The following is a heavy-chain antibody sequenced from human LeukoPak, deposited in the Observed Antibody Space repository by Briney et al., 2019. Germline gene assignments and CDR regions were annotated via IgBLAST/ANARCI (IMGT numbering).Heavy chain of an antibody. CDR2: ISSSSSTI. D-gene: IGHD3-3*01. V-gene: IGHV3-48*02. CDR3: ARASYYDFWSGYSSDYYYYMDV. Sequence: GGSLRLSCAASGFTFSSYSMNWVRQAPGKGLEWVSYISSSSSTIYYADSVKGRFTISRDNAKNSLYLQMNSLRDEDTAVYYCARASYYDFWSGYSSDYYYYMDVRGKGTTVTVSS. CDR1: GFTFSSYS. J-gene: IGHJ6*03.